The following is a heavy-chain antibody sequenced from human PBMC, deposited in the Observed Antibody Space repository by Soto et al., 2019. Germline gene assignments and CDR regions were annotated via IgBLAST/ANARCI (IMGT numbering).Heavy chain of an antibody. J-gene: IGHJ6*02. Sequence: GESLKISCKGSGYSFTSFWIGWVRQMPGKGLEWMGRIDPSDSYTNYSPSFQGHVTISADKSISTAYLQWSSLKASDTAMYYCARRGYDSSGYEASRNYGMDVWGQGTTVTVSS. CDR1: GYSFTSFW. D-gene: IGHD3-22*01. CDR3: ARRGYDSSGYEASRNYGMDV. CDR2: IDPSDSYT. V-gene: IGHV5-10-1*01.